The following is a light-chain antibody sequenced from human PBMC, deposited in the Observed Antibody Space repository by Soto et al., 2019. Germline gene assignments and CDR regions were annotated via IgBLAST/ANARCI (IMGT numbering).Light chain of an antibody. J-gene: IGLJ1*01. CDR2: EVS. CDR1: SSDVGGYNY. Sequence: QSALTQPASVSGSPGQSITISCTGTSSDVGGYNYVSWYQQHPGKAPKLMIYEVSNRPSGVSNRFSGSKSGNTASLTISGLKAEDEADYYCSSYRRSSTLVFGPGTKLTVL. CDR3: SSYRRSSTLV. V-gene: IGLV2-14*01.